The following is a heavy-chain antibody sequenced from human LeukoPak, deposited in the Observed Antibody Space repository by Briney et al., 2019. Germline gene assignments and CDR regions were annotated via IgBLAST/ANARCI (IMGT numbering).Heavy chain of an antibody. D-gene: IGHD5-24*01. J-gene: IGHJ4*02. V-gene: IGHV3-11*06. CDR1: GFTFSDSY. CDR3: ARGSRTIELGDDY. Sequence: AGGSLRLSCAASGFTFSDSYMSWIRQTPGKGLERLSYISSSSSDTNYADSVKGRFTISRDNAKNSLYLQMNSLRAEDTAVYYCARGSRTIELGDDYWGQGTLVTVSS. CDR2: ISSSSSDT.